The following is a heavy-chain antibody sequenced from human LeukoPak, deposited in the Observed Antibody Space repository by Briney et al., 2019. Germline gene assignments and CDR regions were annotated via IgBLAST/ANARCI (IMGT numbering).Heavy chain of an antibody. CDR2: ISYDGSNK. V-gene: IGHV3-30*04. D-gene: IGHD6-13*01. J-gene: IGHJ6*02. CDR3: AREAVDSSSWWDYYYYYGMDV. Sequence: GRSLRLSCAASGFTFSSYAMHWVRQAPGKGLEWVAVISYDGSNKYYADSVKGRFTISRDNSKNTLYLQMNSLRAEDTAVYYCAREAVDSSSWWDYYYYYGMDVWGQGTTVTVSS. CDR1: GFTFSSYA.